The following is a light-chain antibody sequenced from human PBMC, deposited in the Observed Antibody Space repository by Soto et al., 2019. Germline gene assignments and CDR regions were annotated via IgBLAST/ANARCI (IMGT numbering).Light chain of an antibody. J-gene: IGLJ1*01. CDR2: EVS. Sequence: QSALTQPPSASGSPGQSVTISCTGTSSDVGGYNYVSWYQQYPGKAPKLMIYEVSNRPSGVPDRFSGSKSGNTASLTVSGLQAEDEADYYCSSYAGSNNLGVFGTGTKVTVL. CDR3: SSYAGSNNLGV. V-gene: IGLV2-8*01. CDR1: SSDVGGYNY.